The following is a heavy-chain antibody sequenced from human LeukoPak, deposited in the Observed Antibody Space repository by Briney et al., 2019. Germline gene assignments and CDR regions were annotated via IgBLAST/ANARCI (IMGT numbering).Heavy chain of an antibody. CDR1: GGTFSNYA. CDR3: ARVPINYYDSSGYFDY. V-gene: IGHV1-46*01. CDR2: INPSGGST. Sequence: ASVKVSCKASGGTFSNYAISWVRQAPGQGLEWMGIINPSGGSTSYAQKFQGRVTMTRDMSTSTVYMELSSLRSEDTAVYYCARVPINYYDSSGYFDYWGQGTLVTVSS. J-gene: IGHJ4*02. D-gene: IGHD3-22*01.